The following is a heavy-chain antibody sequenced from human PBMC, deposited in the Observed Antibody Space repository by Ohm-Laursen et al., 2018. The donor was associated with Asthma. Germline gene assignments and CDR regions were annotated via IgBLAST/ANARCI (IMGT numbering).Heavy chain of an antibody. CDR3: AKGAYGSYHYGMDV. CDR1: GFTFSAYA. Sequence: SLRLSCAASGFTFSAYAMNWVRQAPGKGLEWVSAISGSGGSGGSTYYAGSVKGRFTISRDNSKSTLYLQMNSLRAEDTAVYYCAKGAYGSYHYGMDVWGQGTTVTVSS. V-gene: IGHV3-23*01. D-gene: IGHD3-10*01. CDR2: ISGSGGSGGST. J-gene: IGHJ6*02.